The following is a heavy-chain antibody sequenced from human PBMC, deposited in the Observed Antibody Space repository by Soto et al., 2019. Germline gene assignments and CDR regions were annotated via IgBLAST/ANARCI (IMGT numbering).Heavy chain of an antibody. J-gene: IGHJ4*02. V-gene: IGHV4-34*01. D-gene: IGHD1-26*01. CDR3: ARDRVGLAY. CDR1: GGSFSGYY. CDR2: INHSGST. Sequence: SETLSLTCAVYGGSFSGYYWSWIRQPPGKGLEWIGEINHSGSTNYNPSLKSRVTISVDTSKNQFSLKLSSVTAADTAVYYCARDRVGLAYWGQGTLVTVSS.